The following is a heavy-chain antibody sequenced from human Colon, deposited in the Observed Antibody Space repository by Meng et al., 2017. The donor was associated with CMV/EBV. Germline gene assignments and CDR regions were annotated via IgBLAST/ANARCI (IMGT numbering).Heavy chain of an antibody. V-gene: IGHV2-5*02. CDR3: AHGRGWLTDY. CDR2: IYWDDDN. CDR1: GFSLRTPEVG. J-gene: IGHJ4*02. Sequence: MTVKESGPKLVKPTQTLTLTCTFSGFSLRTPEVGVHWIRQPPGKALEWLALIYWDDDNQFRPSLKNRITITKDTTKNQVVLTMTNMDPVDTATYYCAHGRGWLTDYWGQGTLVTVSS. D-gene: IGHD6-19*01.